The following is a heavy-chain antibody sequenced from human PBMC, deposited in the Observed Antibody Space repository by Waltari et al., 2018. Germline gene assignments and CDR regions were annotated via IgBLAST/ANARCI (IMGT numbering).Heavy chain of an antibody. J-gene: IGHJ4*02. CDR2: IYYSGST. CDR1: GGSISSSSYY. CDR3: ARVSYGGEKVDY. Sequence: QLQLQESGPGLVKPSETLSLTCTVSGGSISSSSYYWGWIRQPPGKGLEWIGSIYYSGSTYYNPSLKSRVTISVDTSKNQFSLKLSSVTAADTAVYYCARVSYGGEKVDYWGQGTLVTVSS. V-gene: IGHV4-39*07. D-gene: IGHD2-21*01.